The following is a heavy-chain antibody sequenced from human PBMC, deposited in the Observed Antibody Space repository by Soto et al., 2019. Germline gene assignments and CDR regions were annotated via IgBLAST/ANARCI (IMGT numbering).Heavy chain of an antibody. CDR3: TRDILSGYSRYDP. D-gene: IGHD3-9*01. J-gene: IGHJ5*02. CDR2: INAGNGDT. V-gene: IGHV1-3*01. Sequence: ASVKVSCKASGYTFINFAIHWVRQAPGQSLEWMGWINAGNGDTKYSENFQGRVTITSDTSANTAYVELSSLRSEDTAVYYCTRDILSGYSRYDPWGQGTLVTVSS. CDR1: GYTFINFA.